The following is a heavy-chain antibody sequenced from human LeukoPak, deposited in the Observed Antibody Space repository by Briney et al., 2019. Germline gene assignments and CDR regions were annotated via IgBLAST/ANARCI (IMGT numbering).Heavy chain of an antibody. CDR1: GFSVSTKC. J-gene: IGHJ4*02. CDR3: ARGDSSGSYFDY. V-gene: IGHV3-53*01. Sequence: GGSLRLSCAASGFSVSTKCMSWVRQAPGKGLEWVSLMYSGGRTYYTDSAKGRFTISRDNSKNTLYLQMNRLRAEDTAVYYCARGDSSGSYFDYWGQGTLATVSS. D-gene: IGHD6-25*01. CDR2: MYSGGRT.